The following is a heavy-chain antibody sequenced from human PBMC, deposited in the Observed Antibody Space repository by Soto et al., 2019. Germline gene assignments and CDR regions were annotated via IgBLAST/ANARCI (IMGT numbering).Heavy chain of an antibody. CDR2: IHRDGVT. V-gene: IGHV4-4*02. CDR1: GGSTSSSDW. CDR3: AGRPEIHPR. J-gene: IGHJ4*02. D-gene: IGHD1-26*01. Sequence: QVHLQESGPGLVKPSETLSLTFAISGGSTSSSDWWTWVRQPPGEGLEWIGEIHRDGVTNYNSSLKSRLTLSLDQSRNQFALSLTSVTAADAAVYFCAGRPEIHPRWGQGILVPVSS.